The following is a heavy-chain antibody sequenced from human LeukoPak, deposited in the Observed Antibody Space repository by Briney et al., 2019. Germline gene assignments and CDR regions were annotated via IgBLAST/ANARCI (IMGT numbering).Heavy chain of an antibody. J-gene: IGHJ4*02. Sequence: GGSLRLSCAASGFTFSDYSLNWVRQSPGKGLELVSSISSSGTLIYYGDSLKGRSTISRDNAKNSLYLQMSGLRAEGTAVYYCARVHYYDSSGPVDYWGQGTLVTVSS. CDR1: GFTFSDYS. D-gene: IGHD3-22*01. CDR2: ISSSGTLI. CDR3: ARVHYYDSSGPVDY. V-gene: IGHV3-21*01.